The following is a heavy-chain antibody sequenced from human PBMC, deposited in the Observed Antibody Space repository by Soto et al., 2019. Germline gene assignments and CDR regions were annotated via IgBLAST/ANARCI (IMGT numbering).Heavy chain of an antibody. V-gene: IGHV4-30-4*01. J-gene: IGHJ6*02. CDR1: GGSISSADYY. Sequence: QVQLQESGPGLVKPSQTLSLTCAVSGGSISSADYYWTWIRQPPGKGLECIWYINYSGSTYYDPSLKSRIIISVDRSKKQFSLKLSSVTAADTAVYYCARFSYFFGVDVWGPGTTVTVSS. CDR3: ARFSYFFGVDV. CDR2: INYSGST.